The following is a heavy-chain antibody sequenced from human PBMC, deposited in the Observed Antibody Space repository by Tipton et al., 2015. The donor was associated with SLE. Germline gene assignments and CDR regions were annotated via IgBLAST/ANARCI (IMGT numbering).Heavy chain of an antibody. CDR3: ARLNCSSSVSCYFDS. CDR1: GGSISSYY. D-gene: IGHD6-19*01. J-gene: IGHJ4*02. Sequence: TLSLTCTVSGGSISSYYWSWIRQPPGKGLESLGSINHRGSTYYNPPLESRVTFSIETSKNRFSLHLKTVTAADTAVYYCARLNCSSSVSCYFDSWGQGALVTVSS. V-gene: IGHV4-59*08. CDR2: INHRGST.